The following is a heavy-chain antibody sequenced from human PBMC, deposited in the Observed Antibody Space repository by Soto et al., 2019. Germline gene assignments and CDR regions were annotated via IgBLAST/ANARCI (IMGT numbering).Heavy chain of an antibody. D-gene: IGHD5-12*01. CDR2: IYYSGST. CDR1: GGAISSYY. V-gene: IGHV4-59*01. Sequence: LSLTCTVSGGAISSYYWSWIRQPPGKGLEWIGYIYYSGSTNYNPSLKSRVTISVDTSKNQFSLKLSSVTAADTAVYYCARDQSGYSGMDVWGQGTTVTVYS. J-gene: IGHJ6*02. CDR3: ARDQSGYSGMDV.